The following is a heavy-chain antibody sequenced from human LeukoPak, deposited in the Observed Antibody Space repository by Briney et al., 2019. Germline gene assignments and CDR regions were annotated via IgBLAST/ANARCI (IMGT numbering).Heavy chain of an antibody. CDR1: GFTFSSYS. D-gene: IGHD1-26*01. J-gene: IGHJ4*02. CDR2: IKSKTDGGTT. Sequence: GGSLRLSCAASGFTFSSYSMNWVRQAPGKGLEWVGRIKSKTDGGTTDYAAPVKGRLTISRDDSKNTLYLQMNSLKTEDTAVYYCTIRGGSYVHDYWGQGTLVTVSS. CDR3: TIRGGSYVHDY. V-gene: IGHV3-15*01.